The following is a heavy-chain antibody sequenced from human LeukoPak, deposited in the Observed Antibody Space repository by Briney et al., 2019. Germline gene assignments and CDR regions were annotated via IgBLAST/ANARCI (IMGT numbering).Heavy chain of an antibody. CDR3: ARDTFVGGVVVIKGEFDY. V-gene: IGHV1-46*01. CDR2: INPSGGST. D-gene: IGHD3-22*01. J-gene: IGHJ4*02. CDR1: GYTFTSYY. Sequence: GASVKVSCKASGYTFTSYYMHWVRQAPGQGLEWMGIINPSGGSTSYAQKFQGRVTMTRDTSTSTAYMELRSLRSDDTAVYYCARDTFVGGVVVIKGEFDYWGQGTLVTVSS.